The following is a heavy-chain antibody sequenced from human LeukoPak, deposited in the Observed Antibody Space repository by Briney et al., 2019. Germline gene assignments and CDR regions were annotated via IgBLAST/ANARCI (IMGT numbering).Heavy chain of an antibody. CDR2: INHSGST. V-gene: IGHV4-34*01. Sequence: SETLSLTCAVYGGSFSAYYWTWIRQPPGKGLEWIGEINHSGSTNYSLSLKSRVTISVDTSKNQISLRLSSVTAADTAVYYCARRDYLDHFYYIDVWDKGNTVTVSS. J-gene: IGHJ6*03. CDR3: ARRDYLDHFYYIDV. D-gene: IGHD3-10*01. CDR1: GGSFSAYY.